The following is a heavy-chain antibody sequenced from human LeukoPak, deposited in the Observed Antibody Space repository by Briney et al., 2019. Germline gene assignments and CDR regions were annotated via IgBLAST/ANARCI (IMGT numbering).Heavy chain of an antibody. V-gene: IGHV4-39*01. Sequence: PSETLSLTCTDSGGSISSSSYYWGWIRQPPGKGLEWIGSIYYSGSTYYNPSLKSRVTISVDTSKNQFSLKLSSVTAADTAVYYCARSGTPKYCSSTSCLHYYYYYYMDVWGKGTTVTVSS. CDR2: IYYSGST. J-gene: IGHJ6*03. D-gene: IGHD2-2*01. CDR1: GGSISSSSYY. CDR3: ARSGTPKYCSSTSCLHYYYYYYMDV.